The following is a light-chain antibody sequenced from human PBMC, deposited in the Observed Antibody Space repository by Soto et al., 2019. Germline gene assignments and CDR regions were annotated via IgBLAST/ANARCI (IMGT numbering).Light chain of an antibody. V-gene: IGKV3-20*01. CDR2: GAS. Sequence: EVVLTQSPGTLSLSPGERATLSCRASQSVRTNSLAWYQQKPGQAPRLLIYGASSRATGIPDRFSGSGSGTDFTLTINKLEPDDFALYYCQHYDFSPTFGGGTKVEI. J-gene: IGKJ4*01. CDR1: QSVRTNS. CDR3: QHYDFSPT.